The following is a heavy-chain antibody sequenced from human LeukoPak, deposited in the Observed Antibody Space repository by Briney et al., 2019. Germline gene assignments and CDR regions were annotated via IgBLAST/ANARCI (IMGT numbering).Heavy chain of an antibody. CDR2: ISTYNGDT. CDR1: GDTFISHG. J-gene: IGHJ4*02. D-gene: IGHD6-13*01. V-gene: IGHV1-18*01. CDR3: ARDRGLAGAHTFDY. Sequence: ASVKVSCKASGDTFISHGISWVRQAPGQGLERMGWISTYNGDTNYAQKFQGRVSTTTDTSTDTVYMELRSLRSDDTAVYYCARDRGLAGAHTFDYWGQGTLVTVSS.